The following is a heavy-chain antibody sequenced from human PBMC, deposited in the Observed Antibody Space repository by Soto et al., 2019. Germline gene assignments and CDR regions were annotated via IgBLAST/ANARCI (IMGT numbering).Heavy chain of an antibody. CDR1: GGSISSYY. Sequence: SETLSLTCTVSGGSISSYYWSWIRQPPGKGLEWIGYIYYSGSTNYNPSLKSRVTISVDTSKNQFSLKLSSVTAADTAVYYCARVNYFYYGMDVWGQGTTVTVSS. CDR2: IYYSGST. V-gene: IGHV4-59*01. CDR3: ARVNYFYYGMDV. J-gene: IGHJ6*02.